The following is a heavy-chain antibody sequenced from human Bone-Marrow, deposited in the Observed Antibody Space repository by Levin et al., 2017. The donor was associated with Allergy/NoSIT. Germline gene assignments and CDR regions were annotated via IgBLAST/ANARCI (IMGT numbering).Heavy chain of an antibody. CDR2: IYYNGGV. J-gene: IGHJ4*02. Sequence: ASETLSLTCTVSGDSITTRSYYWGWIRQSPGTALEWIGNIYYNGGVYYNPSLKSRLIISVDTSTHQFSLRLSSVTAADTAVYFCARVDGNVFDYWGQGALVTVSS. D-gene: IGHD4-23*01. V-gene: IGHV4-39*01. CDR3: ARVDGNVFDY. CDR1: GDSITTRSYY.